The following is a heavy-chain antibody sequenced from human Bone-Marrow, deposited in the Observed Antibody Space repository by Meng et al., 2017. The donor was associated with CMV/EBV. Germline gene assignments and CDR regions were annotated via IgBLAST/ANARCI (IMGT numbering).Heavy chain of an antibody. V-gene: IGHV4-34*01. D-gene: IGHD4/OR15-4a*01. CDR2: INHSGST. Sequence: SETLSLTCAVYGGSFSGYYWSWIRQPPGKGLEWIGEINHSGSTNYNPSLKSRVTISVDTSKNQVSLKLSSVTAADTAVYYCTLGLWWHGMDVWGQGTTVTVSS. J-gene: IGHJ6*02. CDR1: GGSFSGYY. CDR3: TLGLWWHGMDV.